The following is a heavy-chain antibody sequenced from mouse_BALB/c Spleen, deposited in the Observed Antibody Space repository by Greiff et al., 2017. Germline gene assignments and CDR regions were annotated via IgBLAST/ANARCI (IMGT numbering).Heavy chain of an antibody. D-gene: IGHD2-4*01. CDR2: ISSGGSYT. Sequence: EVHLVESGGGLVKPGGSLKLSCAASGFTFSSYAMSWVRQSPEKRLAWVAEISSGGSYTYYPDTVTGRFTISRDNAKNTLYLEMTSLRSEDTAMYYCARGEIIYYDYDYAMDYWGQGTSVTVSS. CDR1: GFTFSSYA. CDR3: ARGEIIYYDYDYAMDY. J-gene: IGHJ4*01. V-gene: IGHV5-9-4*01.